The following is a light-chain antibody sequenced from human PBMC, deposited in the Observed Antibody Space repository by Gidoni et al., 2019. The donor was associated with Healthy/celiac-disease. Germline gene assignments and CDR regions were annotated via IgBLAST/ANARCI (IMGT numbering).Light chain of an antibody. CDR3: QKYNSAPWT. CDR2: AAS. CDR1: QGISNY. J-gene: IGKJ1*01. Sequence: DIQITQSPSSLSASVGDRVTITCRASQGISNYLAWYQQKPGKVPKLLIYAASTLQSGVPSRFSGSGSGKDFTLTISSLQPEEVATYYCQKYNSAPWTFGQGTKVEIK. V-gene: IGKV1-27*01.